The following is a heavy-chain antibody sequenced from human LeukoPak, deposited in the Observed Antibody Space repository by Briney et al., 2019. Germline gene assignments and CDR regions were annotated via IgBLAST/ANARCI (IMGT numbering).Heavy chain of an antibody. CDR1: GYTFTGYY. D-gene: IGHD3-10*01. CDR2: INPNSGGT. V-gene: IGHV1-2*02. Sequence: ASVKVSCKAPGYTFTGYYMHWVRQAPGQGLEWMGWINPNSGGTNYAQKFQGRVTMTRDTSISTAYMELSRLRSDDTAVYYCERGWSYYGSGSYYIDPHFDYWGQGTLITVSS. J-gene: IGHJ4*02. CDR3: ERGWSYYGSGSYYIDPHFDY.